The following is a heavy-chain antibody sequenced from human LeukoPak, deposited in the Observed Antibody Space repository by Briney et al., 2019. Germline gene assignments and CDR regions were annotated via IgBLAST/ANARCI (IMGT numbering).Heavy chain of an antibody. Sequence: SEILSLTCAVYGGSFSGYYWSWIRQPPGKGLEWIGEINHSGSTNYNPSLKSRVTISVDTSKNQFSLKLSSVTAADTAVYYCARVGGYSYGYPWGYYYYYMDVWGKGTTVTVSS. CDR3: ARVGGYSYGYPWGYYYYYMDV. J-gene: IGHJ6*03. CDR2: INHSGST. D-gene: IGHD5-18*01. CDR1: GGSFSGYY. V-gene: IGHV4-34*01.